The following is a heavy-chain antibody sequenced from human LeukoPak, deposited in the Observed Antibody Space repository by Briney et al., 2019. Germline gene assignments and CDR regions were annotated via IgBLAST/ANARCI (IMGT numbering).Heavy chain of an antibody. CDR2: INPSSGGT. V-gene: IGHV1-2*02. CDR3: AGQKDPRPIDY. CDR1: GYTFIAYY. Sequence: GASVKVSCRASGYTFIAYYMHWVRQAPGQGLEWMGWINPSSGGTNYAQKFQGRVTMTRDTTISTAYMELSELRSDDTAVYYCAGQKDPRPIDYWGQGTLIPVSS. J-gene: IGHJ4*02.